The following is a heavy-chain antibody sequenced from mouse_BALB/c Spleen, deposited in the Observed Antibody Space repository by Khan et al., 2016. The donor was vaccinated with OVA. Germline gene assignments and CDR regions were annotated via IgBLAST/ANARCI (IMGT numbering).Heavy chain of an antibody. Sequence: QVQLQQSGAELAKPGASVKMSCKASGFTFTSYWMHWLKQRPRQGLEWIGYINPNTDYTEYNQKFKDKATLTADKSSSTAYMQLTSLTSEDSAVYYCVNHGSSSAWFTYWGRGTLVTVSA. D-gene: IGHD1-1*01. CDR1: GFTFTSYW. V-gene: IGHV1-7*01. J-gene: IGHJ3*01. CDR3: VNHGSSSAWFTY. CDR2: INPNTDYT.